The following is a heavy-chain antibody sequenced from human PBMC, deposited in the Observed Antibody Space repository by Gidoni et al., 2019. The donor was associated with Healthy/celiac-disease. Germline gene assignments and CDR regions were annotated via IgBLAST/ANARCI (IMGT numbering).Heavy chain of an antibody. J-gene: IGHJ4*02. Sequence: QVQLVESGGGLVRPGGSLRLSCAASGFTFSAHYMSWIRQAHGKGLEWVSYISSSSSYTNYADSVKGRFTISRNNAKNSLYLKMNSLRAEDTAVYYCARERSSGWLGLTFYYWGQGTLVTVSS. CDR3: ARERSSGWLGLTFYY. D-gene: IGHD6-19*01. CDR2: ISSSSSYT. CDR1: GFTFSAHY. V-gene: IGHV3-11*06.